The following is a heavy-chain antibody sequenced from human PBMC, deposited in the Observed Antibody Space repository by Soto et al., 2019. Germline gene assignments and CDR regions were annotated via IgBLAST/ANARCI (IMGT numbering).Heavy chain of an antibody. D-gene: IGHD6-13*01. J-gene: IGHJ4*02. CDR3: ARYRREAVAGYTLDN. Sequence: PSETLSLTCTVSGGSISSYSWSWIRQPAGKGLEWIGRIYKGGSTNYNPSLKSRVTISEDTSKSQFSLKVNSMTAADTAVYYCARYRREAVAGYTLDNWGQGILVTVSS. V-gene: IGHV4-4*07. CDR1: GGSISSYS. CDR2: IYKGGST.